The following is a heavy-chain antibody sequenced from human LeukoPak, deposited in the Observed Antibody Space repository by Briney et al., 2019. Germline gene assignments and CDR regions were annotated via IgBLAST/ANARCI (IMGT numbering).Heavy chain of an antibody. J-gene: IGHJ5*02. CDR2: INHSGST. CDR3: ARGGRYYYDSSGYYYVRWFDP. D-gene: IGHD3-22*01. Sequence: SETLSLTCAVYGGSFSGYYWSWIRQPPGKGLEWIGDINHSGSTNYNPSLKSRVTISVDTSKNQFSLKLSSVTAADTAVYYCARGGRYYYDSSGYYYVRWFDPWGQGTLVTVSS. CDR1: GGSFSGYY. V-gene: IGHV4-34*01.